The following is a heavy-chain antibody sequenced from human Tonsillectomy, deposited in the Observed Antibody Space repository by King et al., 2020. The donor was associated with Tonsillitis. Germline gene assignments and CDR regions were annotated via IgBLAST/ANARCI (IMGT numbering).Heavy chain of an antibody. CDR2: IYYSGST. J-gene: IGHJ3*02. V-gene: IGHV4-59*01. CDR3: ARMSLAYCGGDCYSRAFDI. CDR1: GGSISGYY. D-gene: IGHD2-21*02. Sequence: VQLQESGPGLVKPSETLSLTCTVSGGSISGYYWSWIREPPGKGLEWIGYIYYSGSTKYTPSLKSRVTISVDTSKNQFSLKLSSVTAADTALYYCARMSLAYCGGDCYSRAFDIWGQGTMVTVSS.